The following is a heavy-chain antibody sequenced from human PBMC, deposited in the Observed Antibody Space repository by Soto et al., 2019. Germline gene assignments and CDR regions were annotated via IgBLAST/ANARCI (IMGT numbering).Heavy chain of an antibody. V-gene: IGHV3-30-3*01. CDR2: ISYDGSNK. CDR3: VRDGNHYDSSGPCFDY. Sequence: QVQLVESGGGVVQPGRSLRLSCAASGFTFSSYAMHWVSQAPGKGLEWVAVISYDGSNKYYADSVKGRFTISRDNSKNTLYLEMNSLRTEDTAVHYCVRDGNHYDSSGPCFDYWGHGTLVTVSS. D-gene: IGHD3-22*01. CDR1: GFTFSSYA. J-gene: IGHJ4*01.